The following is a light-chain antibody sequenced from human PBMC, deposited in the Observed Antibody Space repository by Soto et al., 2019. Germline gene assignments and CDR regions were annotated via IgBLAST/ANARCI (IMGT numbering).Light chain of an antibody. Sequence: QSVLTQPPSVSGAPGQGVTISCAGTSSNIGAGYDVHWYQQVPGTAPKLLIYTNSNRPSGVPDRFSGSKSGTSASLAITGLQAGDEADYYCQSYDSSLSALVFGGGTKVTVL. V-gene: IGLV1-40*01. CDR2: TNS. CDR3: QSYDSSLSALV. CDR1: SSNIGAGYD. J-gene: IGLJ3*02.